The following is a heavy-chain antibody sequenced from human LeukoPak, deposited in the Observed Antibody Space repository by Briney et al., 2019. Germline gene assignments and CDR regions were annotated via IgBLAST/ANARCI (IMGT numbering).Heavy chain of an antibody. Sequence: PSETLSLTCAVYGGSFSGCYWNWIRQPPGKGLEWIGEINQSGSTNYNPSLKSRVTISFDTSKNQFSLKLSSVTAADTAVYYCARGRAFFDWGQGTLVTVSS. J-gene: IGHJ4*02. CDR2: INQSGST. CDR3: ARGRAFFD. CDR1: GGSFSGCY. D-gene: IGHD3-3*02. V-gene: IGHV4-34*01.